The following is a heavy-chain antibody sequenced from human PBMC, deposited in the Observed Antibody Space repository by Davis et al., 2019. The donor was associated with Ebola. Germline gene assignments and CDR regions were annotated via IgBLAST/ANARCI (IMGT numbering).Heavy chain of an antibody. CDR1: GYTFTSYD. D-gene: IGHD5-24*01. J-gene: IGHJ3*02. CDR2: MNPNSGNT. Sequence: AASVKVSCKASGYTFTSYDINWVRQATGQGLEWMGWMNPNSGNTGYAQKFQGRVTMTRNTSISTAYMELSSLRSEDTAVYYCARDRDGYNIRDVAFDIWGQGTMVTVSS. V-gene: IGHV1-8*01. CDR3: ARDRDGYNIRDVAFDI.